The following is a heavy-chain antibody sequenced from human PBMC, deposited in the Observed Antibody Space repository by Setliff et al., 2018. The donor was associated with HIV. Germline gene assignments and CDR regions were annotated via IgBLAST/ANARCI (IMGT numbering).Heavy chain of an antibody. CDR2: TRNRANSYTT. D-gene: IGHD6-19*01. Sequence: GGSLRLSCAASGFTLSDQYMDWVRQAPGKGLEWVGRTRNRANSYTTEYAASVKGRISISRDDSKNSVYLQMNSLKTEDTAVYYCARARYSSGYYVSFDYWGQGTLVTVSS. V-gene: IGHV3-72*01. J-gene: IGHJ4*02. CDR1: GFTLSDQY. CDR3: ARARYSSGYYVSFDY.